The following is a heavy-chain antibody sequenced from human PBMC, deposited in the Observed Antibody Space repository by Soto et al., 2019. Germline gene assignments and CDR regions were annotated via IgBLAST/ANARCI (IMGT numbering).Heavy chain of an antibody. CDR3: AIDLYSSSGRYFDY. Sequence: EVQLVESGGGLVKPGGSLRLSCAASGFTFSSYSMNWVRQAPGKGLEWVSSISSSSSYIYYADSVKGRFTISRDNAKNSRYLQMNSRRAEDTAVYYWAIDLYSSSGRYFDYWGQGTVVTVSS. CDR1: GFTFSSYS. J-gene: IGHJ4*02. CDR2: ISSSSSYI. D-gene: IGHD6-6*01. V-gene: IGHV3-21*01.